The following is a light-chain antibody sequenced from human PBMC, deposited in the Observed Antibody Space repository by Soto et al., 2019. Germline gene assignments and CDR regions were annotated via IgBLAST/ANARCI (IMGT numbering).Light chain of an antibody. V-gene: IGKV1-5*03. Sequence: DIQMTQSPSTLSESVGDRVTITCRASQSISSWLAWYQQKPGKAPKLLIYQASSLKSGFPSRFSGSGSATEFPLTISSLQPDDFATYYCEDYSSSSGLTFGGGTKVDIK. CDR2: QAS. CDR3: EDYSSSSGLT. J-gene: IGKJ4*01. CDR1: QSISSW.